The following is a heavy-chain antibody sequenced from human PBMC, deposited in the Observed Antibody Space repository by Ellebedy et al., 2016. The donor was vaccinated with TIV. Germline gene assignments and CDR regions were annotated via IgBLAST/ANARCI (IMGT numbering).Heavy chain of an antibody. J-gene: IGHJ6*02. Sequence: GESLKISCAASGFTFSSYWMHWVRQAPGKGLEWVGFIRSKAYGGTTEYAASVKGRFTISRDDSKSIAYLQMNSLKTEDTAVYYCTRVSEGYSYGYYYYGMDVWGQGTTVTVSS. D-gene: IGHD5-18*01. CDR3: TRVSEGYSYGYYYYGMDV. V-gene: IGHV3-49*04. CDR1: GFTFSSYW. CDR2: IRSKAYGGTT.